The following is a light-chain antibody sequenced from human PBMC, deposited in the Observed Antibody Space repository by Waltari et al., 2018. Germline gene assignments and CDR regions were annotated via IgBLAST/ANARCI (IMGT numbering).Light chain of an antibody. Sequence: QSALTQPVSVSGSPGQSITISCTGTSRDVGSYNLVSWYQHRPGKAPKLMIYDVSKRPSGVPDRFSGSKSGNTASLTISGLQAEDEADYYCCSYAGSYTLVFGGGTKLTVL. CDR2: DVS. J-gene: IGLJ2*01. V-gene: IGLV2-11*01. CDR1: SRDVGSYNL. CDR3: CSYAGSYTLV.